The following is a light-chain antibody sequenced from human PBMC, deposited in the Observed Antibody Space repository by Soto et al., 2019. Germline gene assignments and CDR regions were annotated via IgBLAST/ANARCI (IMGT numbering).Light chain of an antibody. V-gene: IGKV1-5*01. CDR3: QQYETYLKT. J-gene: IGKJ1*01. CDR2: DAS. Sequence: DIQMTQSPSTLSASVGDRVTLACRASQSINKWLAWYQQKPGKAPKILIYDASSLESGVPSRFSGSGSGTEFTLTISRVQPEDFATYYCQQYETYLKTFGQGTKVDIK. CDR1: QSINKW.